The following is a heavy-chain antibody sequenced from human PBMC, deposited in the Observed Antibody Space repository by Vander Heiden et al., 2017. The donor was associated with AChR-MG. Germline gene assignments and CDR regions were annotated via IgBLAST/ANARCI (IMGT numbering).Heavy chain of an antibody. CDR1: GFTFSGYY. CDR2: IDPDSRVT. CDR3: ARHIWGGLDY. J-gene: IGHJ4*02. D-gene: IGHD3-16*01. Sequence: VQVVQSGVEVKKPGASVKVSCKTSGFTFSGYYIHWVRQAPGQGLEWMGWIDPDSRVTYHARKIQGRVTMTRDSDGSTAHLELSRLRLDDTAVYYCARHIWGGLDYWGLGTLGSVSS. V-gene: IGHV1-2*02.